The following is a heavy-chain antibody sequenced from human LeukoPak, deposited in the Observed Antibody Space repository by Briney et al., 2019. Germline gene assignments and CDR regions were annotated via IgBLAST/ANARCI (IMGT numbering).Heavy chain of an antibody. CDR1: GYTFTSYD. V-gene: IGHV1-8*01. CDR3: ARGQRVPTIFHYYYYYYMDV. CDR2: MNPNSGNT. D-gene: IGHD3-9*01. Sequence: ASVKVSCKASGYTFTSYDINWVRQATGQGLEWMGGMNPNSGNTGYAQKFQGRVTMTRNTSISTAYMELSSLRSEDTAVYYCARGQRVPTIFHYYYYYYMDVWGKGTTVTISS. J-gene: IGHJ6*03.